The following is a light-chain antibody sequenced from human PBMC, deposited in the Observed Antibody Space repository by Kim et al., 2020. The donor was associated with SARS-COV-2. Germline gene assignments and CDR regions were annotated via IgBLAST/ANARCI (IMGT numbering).Light chain of an antibody. Sequence: RQTTQLTCSGNNNNVGDQGAAWLQQHQGHPPKLLSYRNNNRPSGISERLSASRSGNTASLTITALQPEDEADYYCSAWDSSLNAWVFGGGTQLTVL. CDR3: SAWDSSLNAWV. V-gene: IGLV10-54*01. J-gene: IGLJ3*02. CDR2: RNN. CDR1: NNNVGDQG.